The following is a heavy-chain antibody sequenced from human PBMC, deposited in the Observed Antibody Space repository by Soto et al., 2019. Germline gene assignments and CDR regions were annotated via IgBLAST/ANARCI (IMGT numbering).Heavy chain of an antibody. Sequence: GDSVKVSCKASGYTFTSYDINWVRQATGQGLEWMGWMNPNSGNTGYAQKFQGRVTMTRNTSISTAYMELSSLRSEDTAVYYCARAPLEICSSTSCHLSVNSFDPWGQGTLVSVSS. CDR2: MNPNSGNT. CDR3: ARAPLEICSSTSCHLSVNSFDP. J-gene: IGHJ5*02. V-gene: IGHV1-8*01. CDR1: GYTFTSYD. D-gene: IGHD2-2*01.